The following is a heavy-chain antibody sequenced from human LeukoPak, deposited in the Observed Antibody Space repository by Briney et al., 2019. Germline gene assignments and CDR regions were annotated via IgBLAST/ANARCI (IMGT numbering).Heavy chain of an antibody. CDR2: INPNRGGT. D-gene: IGHD1-26*01. V-gene: IGHV1-2*02. CDR3: ARVISIVGARD. Sequence: GASVKVSCKASEYTFTGYYMHWVRQAPGQGLEWMGWINPNRGGTNYAQKFQGRVTMTRDTSISTAYMELSRLRSDDTAVYYCARVISIVGARDWGQGTLVTVSS. CDR1: EYTFTGYY. J-gene: IGHJ4*02.